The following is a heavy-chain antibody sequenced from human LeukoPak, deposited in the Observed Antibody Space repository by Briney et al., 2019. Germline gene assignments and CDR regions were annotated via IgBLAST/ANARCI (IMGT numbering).Heavy chain of an antibody. CDR3: ARDSRGGYYYGMDV. D-gene: IGHD3-10*01. CDR2: ISSNSRTI. V-gene: IGHV3-48*01. Sequence: GGSLRLSCATSGFTFSSYTMNWVRQAPGKGLEWVSYISSNSRTIYYADSVKGRFTLSRDNAKNSVYLQMNSLRAEDTAVYYCARDSRGGYYYGMDVWGQGTTVTVSS. J-gene: IGHJ6*02. CDR1: GFTFSSYT.